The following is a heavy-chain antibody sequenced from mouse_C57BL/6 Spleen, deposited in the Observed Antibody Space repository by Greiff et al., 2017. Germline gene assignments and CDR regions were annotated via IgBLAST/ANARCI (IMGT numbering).Heavy chain of an antibody. J-gene: IGHJ2*01. CDR2: IYPVCGDT. CDR1: GYTFTDHI. Sequence: VQLQQSGAELSSPGASVTLSCKASGYTFTDHIMHWVKKRPGQGLEWIGRIYPVCGDTNYNQKFMGKATFTVDRSSSTVDTVLKSMTSEAPAVDYCGREGGRGYFDVWGQGTTLTVSS. CDR3: GREGGRGYFDV. V-gene: IGHV1-11*01. D-gene: IGHD3-3*01.